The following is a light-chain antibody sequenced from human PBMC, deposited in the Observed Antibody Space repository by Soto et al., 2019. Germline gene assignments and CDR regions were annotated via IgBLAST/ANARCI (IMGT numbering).Light chain of an antibody. J-gene: IGKJ4*01. Sequence: DIQMTQSPSSLSASVGDTVTITCRASQSIAMFSSWYQQKPGKAPKLLIYRSSTLQDGVPSRFRGSGSGTYFTLTISSLQLEDFATYFCQQNYSPPLTFGGGTKVDFK. CDR3: QQNYSPPLT. V-gene: IGKV1-39*01. CDR2: RSS. CDR1: QSIAMF.